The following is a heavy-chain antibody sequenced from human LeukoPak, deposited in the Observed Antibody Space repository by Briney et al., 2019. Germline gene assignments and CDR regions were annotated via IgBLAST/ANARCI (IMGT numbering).Heavy chain of an antibody. CDR2: ISGGGSAT. J-gene: IGHJ6*02. V-gene: IGHV3-23*01. CDR1: GFTFSNYG. Sequence: GGSLRLSCAASGFTFSNYGLSWVRQAPGKGLEWVSAISGGGSATYYADSEKGRFTISRDNSKNTLFLQMNTLRADDTAVYYCAGGAGVYYYGMDVWGQGTSVTVSS. CDR3: AGGAGVYYYGMDV.